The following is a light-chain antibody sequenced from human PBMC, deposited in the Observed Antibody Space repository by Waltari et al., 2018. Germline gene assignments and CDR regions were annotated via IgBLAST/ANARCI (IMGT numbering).Light chain of an antibody. CDR1: QSVLYSSNNRNY. Sequence: DIVMTQSPDSLAVSLGARATINCKSSQSVLYSSNNRNYVAWYQQKPGQPPKLLIFWASTRESGVPDRFSGSGSGTDFTLTISSLQAEDVAVYYCQQYYNSYTFGQGTKLEI. CDR2: WAS. CDR3: QQYYNSYT. V-gene: IGKV4-1*01. J-gene: IGKJ2*01.